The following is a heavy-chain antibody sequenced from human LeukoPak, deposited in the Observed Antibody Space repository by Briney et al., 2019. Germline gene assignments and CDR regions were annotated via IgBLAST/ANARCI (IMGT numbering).Heavy chain of an antibody. CDR3: AKQSCSGGSCYYGMDV. CDR2: ISGSGGST. Sequence: GGSLRLSCAASGFTFSSYAMSWVRQAPGKGLEWASAISGSGGSTYYADSVKGRFTISRDNSKNTLYLQMNSLRAEDTAVYYCAKQSCSGGSCYYGMDVWGQGTTVTVSS. V-gene: IGHV3-23*01. CDR1: GFTFSSYA. D-gene: IGHD2-15*01. J-gene: IGHJ6*02.